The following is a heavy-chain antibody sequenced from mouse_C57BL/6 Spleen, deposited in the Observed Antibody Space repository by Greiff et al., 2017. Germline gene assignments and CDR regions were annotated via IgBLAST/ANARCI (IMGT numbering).Heavy chain of an antibody. CDR1: GYTFTEYT. Sequence: QVQLQQSGAELVKPGASVKLSCKASGYTFTEYTIHWVKQRSGQGLEWIGWFYPGSGSIKYNEKFKDKATLTADKSSSTVYMELSRLTSEDSAVYFCARHEAPYYYGSSYGYAMDYWGQGTSVTVSS. D-gene: IGHD1-1*01. CDR2: FYPGSGSI. J-gene: IGHJ4*01. V-gene: IGHV1-62-2*01. CDR3: ARHEAPYYYGSSYGYAMDY.